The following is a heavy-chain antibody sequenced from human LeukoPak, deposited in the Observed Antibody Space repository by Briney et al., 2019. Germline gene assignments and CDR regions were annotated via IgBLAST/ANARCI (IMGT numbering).Heavy chain of an antibody. D-gene: IGHD1-1*01. V-gene: IGHV3-23*01. CDR3: AKASPPYNWNDWFDP. J-gene: IGHJ5*02. Sequence: GGSLRLSCAASGFTFSSYAMSWVRQAPGKGLEWVSADSGSGGSTYYADSVKGRFTISRDNSKNTLYLQMNSLRAEDTAVYYCAKASPPYNWNDWFDPWGQGTLVTVSS. CDR1: GFTFSSYA. CDR2: DSGSGGST.